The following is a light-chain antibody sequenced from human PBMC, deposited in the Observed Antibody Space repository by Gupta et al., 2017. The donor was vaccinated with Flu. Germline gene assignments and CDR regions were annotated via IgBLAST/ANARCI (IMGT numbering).Light chain of an antibody. CDR1: SSDVGGYNY. J-gene: IGLJ1*01. CDR2: DVS. V-gene: IGLV2-11*01. CDR3: CSDASSYSYV. Sequence: QSALTQPRSASGSPGQSVTISCTGTSSDVGGYNYVSWYQQHPGKAPKLMIYDVSKRPSGVPGRFSASKSGNTASLTISVHEAEDEADYYCCSDASSYSYVFGTGTKVTVL.